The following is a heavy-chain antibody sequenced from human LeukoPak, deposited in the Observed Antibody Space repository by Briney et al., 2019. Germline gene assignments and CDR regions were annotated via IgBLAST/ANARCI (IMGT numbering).Heavy chain of an antibody. CDR1: GGSFSGYY. CDR3: ARVVVAVAGTGDY. CDR2: INHSGST. Sequence: PSETLSLTCAVYGGSFSGYYCSWIRQPPGKGLEWIGEINHSGSTNYNPSLESRVTISVDTSKNQFSLKLSSVTAADTAVYYCARVVVAVAGTGDYWGQGTLVTVSS. V-gene: IGHV4-34*01. J-gene: IGHJ4*02. D-gene: IGHD6-19*01.